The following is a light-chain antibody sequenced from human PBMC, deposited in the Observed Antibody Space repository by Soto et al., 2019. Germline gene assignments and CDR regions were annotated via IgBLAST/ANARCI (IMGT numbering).Light chain of an antibody. CDR2: AAL. CDR1: QSIVSY. Sequence: DIQMTQSPSSLSASVGDRVTITCRASQSIVSYLNWYRQKPGKAPELLIYAALSLQGGVPSRFSGSGSGTDFALTISSLQPEDFATYYCQQTYSTPFTFGPGTKVDIK. J-gene: IGKJ3*01. CDR3: QQTYSTPFT. V-gene: IGKV1-39*01.